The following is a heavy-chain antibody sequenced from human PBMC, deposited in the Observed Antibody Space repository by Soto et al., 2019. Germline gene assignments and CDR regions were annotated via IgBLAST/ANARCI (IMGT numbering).Heavy chain of an antibody. CDR1: GGSISSSSYY. J-gene: IGHJ4*02. V-gene: IGHV4-39*01. CDR2: IYYSGST. D-gene: IGHD3-9*01. CDR3: ARLEGLATISYYFDY. Sequence: QLQLQESGPGLVKPSETLSLTCTVSGGSISSSSYYWGWIRQPPGKGLEWIGSIYYSGSTYYNPSLKSRVTLSVDKSKNQFSLKLSSVTAADPAVYYCARLEGLATISYYFDYWGQGTLVTVSS.